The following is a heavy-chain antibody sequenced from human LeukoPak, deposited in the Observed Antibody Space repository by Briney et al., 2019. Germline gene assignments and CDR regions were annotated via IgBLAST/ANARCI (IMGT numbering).Heavy chain of an antibody. CDR2: ISGSGGST. D-gene: IGHD2-15*01. J-gene: IGHJ4*02. CDR3: AKDRVMTGSSSPPRYFDY. V-gene: IGHV3-23*01. CDR1: GFTFSSYA. Sequence: GGSLRLSCAASGFTFSSYAMSWVRQAPGKGLEWVSAISGSGGSTYYADSVKGRFTISRDNSKNTLYLQMSSLRAEDTAVYYCAKDRVMTGSSSPPRYFDYWGQGTLVTVSS.